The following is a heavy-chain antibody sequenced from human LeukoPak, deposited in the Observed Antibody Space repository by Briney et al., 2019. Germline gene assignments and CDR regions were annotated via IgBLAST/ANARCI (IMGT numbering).Heavy chain of an antibody. CDR1: GFTFSSYG. CDR3: ARSYSSGWSELSYFDY. J-gene: IGHJ4*02. D-gene: IGHD6-19*01. Sequence: PGGSLRLFCAASGFTFSSYGMHWVRQAPGKGLEWVAVIWYDGSNKYYADSVKGRFTISRDNSKNTLYLQMNSLRAEDTAVYYCARSYSSGWSELSYFDYWGQGTLVTVSS. CDR2: IWYDGSNK. V-gene: IGHV3-33*01.